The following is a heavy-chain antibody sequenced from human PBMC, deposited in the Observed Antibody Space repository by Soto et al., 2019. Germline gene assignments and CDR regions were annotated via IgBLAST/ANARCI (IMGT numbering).Heavy chain of an antibody. CDR2: ISYDGSNK. D-gene: IGHD3-16*02. V-gene: IGHV3-30*03. Sequence: PGVSLRLSCAASGFTFSSYGTHWVRQAPGKGLEWVAVISYDGSNKYYADSVKGRFTISRDNSKNTLYLQMNSLRAEDTAVYYCARGGMITFGGVIAQYYFDYWGQGPLVTVSS. J-gene: IGHJ4*02. CDR1: GFTFSSYG. CDR3: ARGGMITFGGVIAQYYFDY.